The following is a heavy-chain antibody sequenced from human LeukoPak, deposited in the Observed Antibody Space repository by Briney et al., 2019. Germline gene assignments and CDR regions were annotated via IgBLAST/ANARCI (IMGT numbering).Heavy chain of an antibody. CDR3: ARGPRAYGDYVRDGMDV. J-gene: IGHJ6*02. V-gene: IGHV4-30-4*01. D-gene: IGHD4-17*01. CDR2: IFYSGST. CDR1: GGSISRGDYY. Sequence: SETLSLTCTVSGGSISRGDYYWSWIRQPPGKGLEWIGYIFYSGSTYYNPSLKSRVTISVDTSKNQFSLKLSSVTAADTAVYYCARGPRAYGDYVRDGMDVWGQGTTVTVSS.